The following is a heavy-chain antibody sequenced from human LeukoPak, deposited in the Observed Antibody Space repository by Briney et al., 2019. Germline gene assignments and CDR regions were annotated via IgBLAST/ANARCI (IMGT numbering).Heavy chain of an antibody. V-gene: IGHV3-7*01. CDR3: ARLAVVGATVGFDL. Sequence: SGGSLRLSCAASGFIFSTFWMGWVRQAPGKGLDWVANINQDEGEIYYADSVRGRFTISRDNAKNSLFLQMNSLRVEDTALYYCARLAVVGATVGFDLWGQGTLVTVSS. CDR2: INQDEGEI. J-gene: IGHJ4*02. CDR1: GFIFSTFW. D-gene: IGHD1-26*01.